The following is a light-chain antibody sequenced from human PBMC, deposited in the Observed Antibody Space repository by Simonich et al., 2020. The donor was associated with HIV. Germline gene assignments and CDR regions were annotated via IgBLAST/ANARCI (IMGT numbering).Light chain of an antibody. CDR1: QSISNW. V-gene: IGKV1-5*03. CDR2: KAS. J-gene: IGKJ5*01. CDR3: QQYNSYPIT. Sequence: DIQMTQSPSTLSASVGDRVTITCRASQSISNWLAWYQQKTGKAPKVLIYKASSLESGVPSRFSGSGSGTEFTLTISSLQPDDFATYFCQQYNSYPITFGQGTRLEIK.